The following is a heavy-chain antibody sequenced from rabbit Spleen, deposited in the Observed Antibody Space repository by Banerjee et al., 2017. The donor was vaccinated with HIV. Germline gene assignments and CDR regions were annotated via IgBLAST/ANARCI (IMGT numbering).Heavy chain of an antibody. CDR1: GFSFSNNYV. CDR3: ARDGYSRGWGIILYYFNL. Sequence: QEQLEESGGDLVKPGASLTLTCTASGFSFSNNYVMCWVRQDPGKGLEWIACISAGTSGSTYYASWAKGRFTISKTSSTTVTLQMTSLTAADTAAYFCARDGYSRGWGIILYYFNLWGPGTLVT. D-gene: IGHD4-1*01. J-gene: IGHJ4*01. CDR2: ISAGTSGST. V-gene: IGHV1S45*01.